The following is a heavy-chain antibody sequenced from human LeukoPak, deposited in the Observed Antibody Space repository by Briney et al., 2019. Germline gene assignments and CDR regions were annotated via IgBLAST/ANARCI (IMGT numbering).Heavy chain of an antibody. J-gene: IGHJ3*02. CDR1: GYTLTELS. D-gene: IGHD3-22*01. CDR2: FDPEDGET. V-gene: IGHV1-24*01. Sequence: ASVKVSCKVSGYTLTELSMHWVRQAPGKGLEWMGGFDPEDGETIYAQKFQGRVTMTEDTSTDTAYMELSGLRSEDTAVYYCATGPHYYDSSGFAFDIWGQGTMVTVSS. CDR3: ATGPHYYDSSGFAFDI.